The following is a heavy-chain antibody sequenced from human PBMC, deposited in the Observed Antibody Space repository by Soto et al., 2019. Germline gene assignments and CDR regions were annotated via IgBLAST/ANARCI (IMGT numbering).Heavy chain of an antibody. CDR2: ISYDGSNK. D-gene: IGHD6-6*01. Sequence: GGSLRLSCAASGFTFSSYGMHWVRQAPGKGLEWVAVISYDGSNKYYVDTVKGRFTISRDNSKNTLYLQMNSLRAEDTAVYYFAKDGLGYSSSPCGADYWGQGTLVTVSS. V-gene: IGHV3-30*18. J-gene: IGHJ4*02. CDR1: GFTFSSYG. CDR3: AKDGLGYSSSPCGADY.